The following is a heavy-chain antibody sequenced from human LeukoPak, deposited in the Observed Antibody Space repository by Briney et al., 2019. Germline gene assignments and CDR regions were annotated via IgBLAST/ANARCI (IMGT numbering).Heavy chain of an antibody. CDR2: INPSGGST. CDR3: AIRFLEWLFDAFDI. CDR1: GFTFTIYY. V-gene: IGHV1-46*01. J-gene: IGHJ3*02. D-gene: IGHD3-3*01. Sequence: ASVKVSCKASGFTFTIYYMHWVRQAPGQGLEWMGIINPSGGSTTYAQRFQGRVTMTRDTSTSTAYMELRSLRSDDTAVYYCAIRFLEWLFDAFDIWGQGTMVTVSS.